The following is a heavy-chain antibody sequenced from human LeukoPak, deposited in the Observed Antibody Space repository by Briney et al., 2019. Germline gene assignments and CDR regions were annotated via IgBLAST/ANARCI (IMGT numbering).Heavy chain of an antibody. V-gene: IGHV1-18*01. CDR2: ISTYNGDT. J-gene: IGHJ4*02. D-gene: IGHD4-11*01. CDR3: ARGYGNYGDY. CDR1: GYTFSNNS. Sequence: ASVKVSCKASGYTFSNNSINWVRQAPGQGLEWMGWISTYNGDTSYAQKFQGRVTMTTEPSTTTAYMELRSLRSDDTAIYYCARGYGNYGDYWGQGTLVTVSS.